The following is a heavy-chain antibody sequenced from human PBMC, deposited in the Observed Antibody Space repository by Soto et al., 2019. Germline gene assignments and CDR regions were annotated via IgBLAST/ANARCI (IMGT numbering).Heavy chain of an antibody. CDR2: IYYSGSN. CDR3: ARAWGSYYVDY. CDR1: GGSISSYY. V-gene: IGHV4-59*01. J-gene: IGHJ4*02. D-gene: IGHD3-16*01. Sequence: SETLSLTCTVSGGSISSYYWSGLRQPPGKGLEWIGYIYYSGSNKYNPSLKSRVTISVDKYKNQFSLKLSSVTAADTAVYYCARAWGSYYVDYWGQGNLVTVS.